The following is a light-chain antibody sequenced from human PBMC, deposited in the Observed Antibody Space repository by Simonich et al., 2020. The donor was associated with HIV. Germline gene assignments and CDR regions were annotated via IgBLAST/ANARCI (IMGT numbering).Light chain of an antibody. V-gene: IGKV2-28*01. J-gene: IGKJ2*03. Sequence: DIVITQSPLSLPVTPGEPASISCRSSQSLLHSNGYNYLDWYLQKPGQSPQLLIYLGSNRASGVPDRFSGSASGTDFTLKISRVEAEDVGVYYCMQALQTPYSFGQGTKLEIK. CDR2: LGS. CDR1: QSLLHSNGYNY. CDR3: MQALQTPYS.